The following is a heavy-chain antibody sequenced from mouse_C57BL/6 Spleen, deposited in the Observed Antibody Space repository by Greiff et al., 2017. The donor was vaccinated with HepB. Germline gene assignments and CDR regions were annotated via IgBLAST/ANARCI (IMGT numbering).Heavy chain of an antibody. CDR1: GFNFTDYY. D-gene: IGHD1-1*01. CDR3: TTDYYDYYFDY. Sequence: VQLQQSGAELVRPGASVKLSCTASGFNFTDYYMHWVKQRPEQGLEWIGRIDPEDGDTEYAPKFKGKATMTADTSSNTAYMQLSSLTSEDTAVYYCTTDYYDYYFDYWGQGTTLTVSS. J-gene: IGHJ2*01. V-gene: IGHV14-1*01. CDR2: IDPEDGDT.